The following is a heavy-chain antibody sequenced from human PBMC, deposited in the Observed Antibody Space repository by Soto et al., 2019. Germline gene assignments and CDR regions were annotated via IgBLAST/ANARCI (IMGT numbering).Heavy chain of an antibody. J-gene: IGHJ6*02. Sequence: LRLSCEASGFTFSRVSMSWVRQAPGKGLEWVSAISGSGGSTYYADSVKGRFTISRDNSKNTLYLQMNSLRAEDTAVYYCAADLLLVYYYGMDVWGQGTTVTVSS. V-gene: IGHV3-23*01. D-gene: IGHD2-21*02. CDR1: GFTFSRVS. CDR2: ISGSGGST. CDR3: AADLLLVYYYGMDV.